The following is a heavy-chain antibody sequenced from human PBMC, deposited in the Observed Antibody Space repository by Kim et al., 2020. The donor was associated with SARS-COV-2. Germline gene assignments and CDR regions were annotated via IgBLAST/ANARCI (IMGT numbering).Heavy chain of an antibody. CDR2: ISYDGSNK. V-gene: IGHV3-30*04. CDR1: GFTFSSYA. J-gene: IGHJ4*02. D-gene: IGHD6-13*01. Sequence: GGSLRLSCAASGFTFSSYAMHWVRQAPGKGLEWVAVISYDGSNKYYADSVKGRFTISRDNSKNTLYLQMNSLRAEDTAVYYCARDQTGRIAAAGTVDYWGQGTLVTVSS. CDR3: ARDQTGRIAAAGTVDY.